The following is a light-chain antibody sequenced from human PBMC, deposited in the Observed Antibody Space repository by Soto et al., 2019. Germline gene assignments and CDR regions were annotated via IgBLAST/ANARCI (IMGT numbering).Light chain of an antibody. CDR1: QSVSSTY. Sequence: EIVLTQSPGTLSLSPGERATLSCRASQSVSSTYLAWYQQKPGQAPRLLIYGASSRATGIPDRFSGSGSGTDFNLTISRLEAEDFAVYYCQHYGSSPLFTFGPGTKVDIK. CDR3: QHYGSSPLFT. CDR2: GAS. V-gene: IGKV3-20*01. J-gene: IGKJ3*01.